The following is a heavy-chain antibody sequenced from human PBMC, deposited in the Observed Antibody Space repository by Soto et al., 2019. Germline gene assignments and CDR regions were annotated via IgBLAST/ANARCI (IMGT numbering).Heavy chain of an antibody. CDR3: AREAPHLHDYGDYSLDY. CDR2: IKQDGSEK. D-gene: IGHD4-17*01. CDR1: GFTFSSYW. J-gene: IGHJ4*02. V-gene: IGHV3-7*01. Sequence: GGSLRLSCAASGFTFSSYWMSWVRQAPGKGLEWVANIKQDGSEKYYVDSVKGRFTISRDNAKNSLYLQMNSLRAEDTAVYYCAREAPHLHDYGDYSLDYWGQGTLVTVSS.